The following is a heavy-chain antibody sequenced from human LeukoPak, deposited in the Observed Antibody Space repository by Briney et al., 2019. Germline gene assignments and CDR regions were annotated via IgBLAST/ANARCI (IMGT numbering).Heavy chain of an antibody. CDR3: ARDNSGIVGALAGYGAFDI. D-gene: IGHD1-26*01. CDR2: ISSGGST. J-gene: IGHJ3*02. CDR1: GGSIRPYY. V-gene: IGHV4-59*01. Sequence: SETLSLTCSVSGGSIRPYYFIWIRQPPGKGVEGIGYISSGGSTDYNPSLQNRVTISVDTSKHQFALKLSYLTAADTAVYYCARDNSGIVGALAGYGAFDIWGQATMVTVSS.